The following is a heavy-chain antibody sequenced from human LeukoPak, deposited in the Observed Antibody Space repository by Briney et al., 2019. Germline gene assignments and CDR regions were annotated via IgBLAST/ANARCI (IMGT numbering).Heavy chain of an antibody. Sequence: SETLSLTCTVSGGSISSYYWSWIRQPAGKGLEWIGLIYTSGSTNYNPSLKSRVTMSVDTSKNQFSLKLSSVTAADTAVYYCARDTRDSSGYYNTRYYFDYWGQGTLVTVSS. V-gene: IGHV4-4*07. CDR2: IYTSGST. CDR1: GGSISSYY. J-gene: IGHJ4*02. D-gene: IGHD3-22*01. CDR3: ARDTRDSSGYYNTRYYFDY.